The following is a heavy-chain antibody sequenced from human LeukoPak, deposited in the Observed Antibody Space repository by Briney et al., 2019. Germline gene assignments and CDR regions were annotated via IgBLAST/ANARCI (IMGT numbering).Heavy chain of an antibody. CDR2: INHSGST. CDR3: ARSGYYDSSGYYVPYYFDY. CDR1: GGSFSGYY. J-gene: IGHJ4*02. Sequence: PSETLSLTCAVYGGSFSGYYWSWIRQPPGKGLEWIGEINHSGSTNYNPSLKSRVTISVDTSKNQFSLKLSSVTAADTAVYYCARSGYYDSSGYYVPYYFDYWGQGTLVTVSS. D-gene: IGHD3-22*01. V-gene: IGHV4-34*01.